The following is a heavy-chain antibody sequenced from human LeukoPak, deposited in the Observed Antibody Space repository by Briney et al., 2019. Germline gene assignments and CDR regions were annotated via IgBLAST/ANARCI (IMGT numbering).Heavy chain of an antibody. CDR2: IKSKTDGGTT. J-gene: IGHJ4*02. CDR1: GFTFSNAW. CDR3: ARDHIVAAFDY. D-gene: IGHD5-12*01. V-gene: IGHV3-15*01. Sequence: GGSLRLSCAASGFTFSNAWMSWVRQAPGKGLEWVGRIKSKTDGGTTDYAAPVKGRFTISRDDSKNTLYLQMNSLKTEDTAVYYCARDHIVAAFDYWGQGTLVTVSS.